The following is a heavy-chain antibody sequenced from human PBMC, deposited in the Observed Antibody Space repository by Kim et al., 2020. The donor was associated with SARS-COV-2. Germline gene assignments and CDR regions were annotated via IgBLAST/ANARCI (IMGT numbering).Heavy chain of an antibody. CDR1: GGSISSYY. CDR2: IYYSGST. CDR3: ARQIEMATTDAFDI. D-gene: IGHD5-12*01. V-gene: IGHV4-59*01. J-gene: IGHJ3*02. Sequence: SETLSLTCTVSGGSISSYYWSWIRQPPGKGLEWIGYIYYSGSTNYNPSLKSRVTISVDTSKNQFSLKLSSVTAADTAVYYCARQIEMATTDAFDIWGQGTMVTVSS.